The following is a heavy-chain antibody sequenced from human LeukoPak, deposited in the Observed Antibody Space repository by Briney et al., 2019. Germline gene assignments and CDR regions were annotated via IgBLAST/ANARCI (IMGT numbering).Heavy chain of an antibody. J-gene: IGHJ5*02. CDR2: INPNSGGT. V-gene: IGHV1-2*06. D-gene: IGHD2-15*01. Sequence: GASVKVSCKASGYTFTGYYMHGVRQAPGQGLEWMGRINPNSGGTNYAQKFQGRVTMTRDTSISTAYMELSRLRSDDTAVYYCAAPGYCSGGSCYPNWFDPWGQGTLVTVSS. CDR1: GYTFTGYY. CDR3: AAPGYCSGGSCYPNWFDP.